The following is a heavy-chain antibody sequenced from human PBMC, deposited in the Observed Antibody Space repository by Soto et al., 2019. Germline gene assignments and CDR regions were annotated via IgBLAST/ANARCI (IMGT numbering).Heavy chain of an antibody. D-gene: IGHD3-10*01. Sequence: SETLSLTCTVSGGSISSYYWSWIRQPPGKGLEWIGYIYYSGSTNYNPSLKSRVTISVDTSKNQFSLKLSSVTAADTAVYYCARILWFGESVFDYWGQGTLVTVSS. V-gene: IGHV4-59*01. CDR1: GGSISSYY. J-gene: IGHJ4*02. CDR2: IYYSGST. CDR3: ARILWFGESVFDY.